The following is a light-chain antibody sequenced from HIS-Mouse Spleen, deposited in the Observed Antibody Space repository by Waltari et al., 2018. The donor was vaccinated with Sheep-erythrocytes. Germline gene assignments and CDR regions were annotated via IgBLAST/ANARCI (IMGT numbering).Light chain of an antibody. CDR1: SSDVGGYNY. Sequence: QSALTQPRSVSGSPGQSVTISCTGTSSDVGGYNYASWYQQHPGKAPKIMIYDVSKRPSGFPDRFSGSKSGNTASLTISGLQAEDEADYYCCSYAGSYNHVFATGTKVTVL. CDR3: CSYAGSYNHV. V-gene: IGLV2-11*01. CDR2: DVS. J-gene: IGLJ1*01.